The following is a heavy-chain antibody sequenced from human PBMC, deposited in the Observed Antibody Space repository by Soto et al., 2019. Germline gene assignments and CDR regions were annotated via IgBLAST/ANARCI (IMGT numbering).Heavy chain of an antibody. V-gene: IGHV3-30*18. CDR2: ISYDGSNK. D-gene: IGHD6-13*01. Sequence: PGGSLRLSCAASGFTFSSYGMHWVRQAPGKGLEWVAVISYDGSNKYYADSVKGRFTISRDNSKNTLYLQMNSLRAEDTAVYYCAKEFGTGYSSSGWFDPWGQGTLVTVSS. CDR3: AKEFGTGYSSSGWFDP. CDR1: GFTFSSYG. J-gene: IGHJ5*02.